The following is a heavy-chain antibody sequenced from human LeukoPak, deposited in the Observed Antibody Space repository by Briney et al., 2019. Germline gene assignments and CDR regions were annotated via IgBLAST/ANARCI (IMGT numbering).Heavy chain of an antibody. Sequence: LSGGSLRLSCAASGFTFSSYAMHWVRQAPGKGLEWVAVISYDGSNKYYADSVKGRFTISRDNSKNTLYLQMNSLSAEDTAVYYCARAWYYYDSSGYIDYWGQGTLVTVSS. CDR3: ARAWYYYDSSGYIDY. D-gene: IGHD3-22*01. J-gene: IGHJ4*02. V-gene: IGHV3-30-3*01. CDR2: ISYDGSNK. CDR1: GFTFSSYA.